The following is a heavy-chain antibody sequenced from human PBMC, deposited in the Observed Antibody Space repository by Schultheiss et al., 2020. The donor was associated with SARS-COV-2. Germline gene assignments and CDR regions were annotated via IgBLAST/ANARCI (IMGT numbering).Heavy chain of an antibody. D-gene: IGHD6-6*01. J-gene: IGHJ4*02. CDR3: ARGHSSSSPFDY. Sequence: ASVKVSCKASGYTFTGYYMHWVRQATGQGLEWMGWINPNSGGTNYAQKFQGRVTMTRDTSISTAYMELSRLRSDDTAVYYCARGHSSSSPFDYWGQGTLVTVSS. CDR2: INPNSGGT. CDR1: GYTFTGYY. V-gene: IGHV1-2*02.